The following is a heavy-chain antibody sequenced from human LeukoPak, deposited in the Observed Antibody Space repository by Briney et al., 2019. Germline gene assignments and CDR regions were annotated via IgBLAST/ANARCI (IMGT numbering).Heavy chain of an antibody. CDR3: AKGISTGAVGWFDP. V-gene: IGHV3-23*01. Sequence: PGGSLRLSCAASGFSFSNYAMMWVRQAPGKGLEWVSSIAGNGDTYYVDSVKGRFTVSRDNSKNTLYLQINSLTAEDTALYYCAKGISTGAVGWFDPWGQGTLVTVSS. CDR2: IAGNGDT. D-gene: IGHD2-8*02. CDR1: GFSFSNYA. J-gene: IGHJ5*02.